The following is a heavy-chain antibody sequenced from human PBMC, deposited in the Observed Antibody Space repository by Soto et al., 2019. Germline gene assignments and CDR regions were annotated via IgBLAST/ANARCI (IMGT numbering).Heavy chain of an antibody. Sequence: PGGSLRLSCVASGFTFSDHYMTWFRQAPGKGLEWLSYVSTSSSYTNYADSVKGRFTISRDNAMNSLYLQMNSLRAEDTAVYYCARLRLTGYFDYWGQGP. V-gene: IGHV3-11*03. CDR2: VSTSSSYT. CDR1: GFTFSDHY. J-gene: IGHJ4*02. CDR3: ARLRLTGYFDY.